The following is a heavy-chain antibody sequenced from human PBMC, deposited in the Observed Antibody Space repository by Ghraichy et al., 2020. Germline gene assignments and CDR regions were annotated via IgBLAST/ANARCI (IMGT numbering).Heavy chain of an antibody. CDR1: GFTFSSYS. Sequence: GESLNISCAASGFTFSSYSMNWVRQAPGKGLEWVSSISSSSSYIYYADSVKGRFTISRDNAKNSLYLQMNSLRAEDTAVYYCARDGCSSTSCYLSWFDPWGQGTLVTVSS. CDR2: ISSSSSYI. CDR3: ARDGCSSTSCYLSWFDP. D-gene: IGHD2-2*01. V-gene: IGHV3-21*01. J-gene: IGHJ5*02.